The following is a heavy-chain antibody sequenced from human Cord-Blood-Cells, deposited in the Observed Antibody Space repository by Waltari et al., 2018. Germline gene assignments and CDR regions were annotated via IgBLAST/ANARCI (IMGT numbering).Heavy chain of an antibody. CDR2: INHSGST. Sequence: QVQLQQWGAGLLKPPETLSPTCAVDGGSFSGYYWSGIRQPPGKGLGWIGEINHSGSTNYNPSLKSRVTISVDTSKNQFSLKLSSVTAADTAVYYCARRHPGTTNAPRAFLDYWGQGTLVTVSS. D-gene: IGHD3-10*01. V-gene: IGHV4-34*01. CDR3: ARRHPGTTNAPRAFLDY. CDR1: GGSFSGYY. J-gene: IGHJ4*02.